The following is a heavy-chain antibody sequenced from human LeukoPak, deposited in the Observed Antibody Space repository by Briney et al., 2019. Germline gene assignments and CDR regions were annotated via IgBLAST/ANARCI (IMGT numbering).Heavy chain of an antibody. J-gene: IGHJ4*02. CDR1: GFRFDDHG. CDR2: INWNGGST. CDR3: AGGDRNGWYFDY. V-gene: IGHV3-20*04. D-gene: IGHD6-19*01. Sequence: GGSLRLSCAASGFRFDDHGMSWVRQAPGKGLEWVSGINWNGGSTGCADSVKGRFTISRDNAKNSLHLQMNSLRAEDTALYYCAGGDRNGWYFDYWGQGILVTVSS.